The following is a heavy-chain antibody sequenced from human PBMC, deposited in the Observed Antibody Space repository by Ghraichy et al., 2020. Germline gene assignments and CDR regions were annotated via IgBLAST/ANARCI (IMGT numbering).Heavy chain of an antibody. Sequence: GESLNISCAASGFTFSSYAMSWVRQAPGKGLEWVSAISGSGGSTYYADSVKGRFTISRDNSKNTLYLQMNSLRAEDTAVYYCAKVKGYDYVWGSYRQNWFDPWGQGTLVTVSS. D-gene: IGHD3-16*02. V-gene: IGHV3-23*01. CDR2: ISGSGGST. CDR1: GFTFSSYA. CDR3: AKVKGYDYVWGSYRQNWFDP. J-gene: IGHJ5*02.